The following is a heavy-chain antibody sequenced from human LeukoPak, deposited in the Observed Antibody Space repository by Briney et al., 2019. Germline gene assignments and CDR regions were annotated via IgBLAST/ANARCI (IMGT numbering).Heavy chain of an antibody. CDR2: ISGSGGST. D-gene: IGHD4-23*01. CDR1: GFTFSSYN. J-gene: IGHJ3*02. Sequence: GGSLRLSCEASGFTFSSYNMNWVRQAPGKGLEWVSAISGSGGSTYYADSVKGRFTISRDNSKNTLYLQMNSLRAEDTAVYYCAKDQNYGGNSGYDAFDIWGQGTMVTVSS. V-gene: IGHV3-23*01. CDR3: AKDQNYGGNSGYDAFDI.